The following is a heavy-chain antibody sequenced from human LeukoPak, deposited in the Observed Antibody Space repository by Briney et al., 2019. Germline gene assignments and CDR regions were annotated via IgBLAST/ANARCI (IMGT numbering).Heavy chain of an antibody. CDR2: ISGSGSST. Sequence: LPGGSLRLSCAASGFTFSSYAMSWVRQAPGKGLEWVSVISGSGSSTYYADSVKGRFTISRDNSKNTLYLQMNSLRAEDTAVYYCAKDYYGSGSYYVRTNFDCLGQGTLVTVSS. CDR3: AKDYYGSGSYYVRTNFDC. CDR1: GFTFSSYA. D-gene: IGHD3-10*01. J-gene: IGHJ4*02. V-gene: IGHV3-23*01.